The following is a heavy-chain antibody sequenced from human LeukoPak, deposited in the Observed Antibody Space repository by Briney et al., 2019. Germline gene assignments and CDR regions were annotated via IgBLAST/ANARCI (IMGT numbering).Heavy chain of an antibody. Sequence: PSETLSHTCTVSGYSISSGYYWGWIRQSPGKGLEWIGSIYHSGSTYYNPSLKSRVTISVDTSKNQFSLKLSSVTAADTAVYYCARDYSSSRNGIWGQGTMVTVSS. CDR2: IYHSGST. J-gene: IGHJ3*02. CDR3: ARDYSSSRNGI. V-gene: IGHV4-38-2*02. D-gene: IGHD6-6*01. CDR1: GYSISSGYY.